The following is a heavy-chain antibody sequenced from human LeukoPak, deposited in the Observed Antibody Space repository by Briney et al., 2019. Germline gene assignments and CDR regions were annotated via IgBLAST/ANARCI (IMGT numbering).Heavy chain of an antibody. CDR3: ARVYYDFWSGYYDAFDI. J-gene: IGHJ3*02. V-gene: IGHV1-46*01. Sequence: ASVKVSCKASGYTFTSYGISWVRQAPGQGLEWMGIINPSGGSTSYAQKFQGRVTMTRDTSTSTVYMELSSLRSEDTAVYYCARVYYDFWSGYYDAFDIWGQGTMVTVSS. CDR1: GYTFTSYG. CDR2: INPSGGST. D-gene: IGHD3-3*01.